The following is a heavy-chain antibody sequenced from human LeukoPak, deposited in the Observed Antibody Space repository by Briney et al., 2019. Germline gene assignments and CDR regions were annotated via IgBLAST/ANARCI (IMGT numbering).Heavy chain of an antibody. V-gene: IGHV3-43D*03. Sequence: GGSLRLSCAASGFTFDDYAMHWVRQAPGKGLEWVSLISWDGGTTYYADSVKGRFTISRDNRKNSLYLQMNSLRPEDTALYYRAKDMTGPTDHWGQGTLVTVSS. CDR3: AKDMTGPTDH. CDR2: ISWDGGTT. D-gene: IGHD3-9*01. CDR1: GFTFDDYA. J-gene: IGHJ4*02.